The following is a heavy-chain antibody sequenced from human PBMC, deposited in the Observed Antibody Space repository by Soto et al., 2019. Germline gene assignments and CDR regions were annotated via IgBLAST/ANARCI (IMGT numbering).Heavy chain of an antibody. CDR3: AKDMLTKNMVYYYYGMDV. CDR1: GFTFDDYA. CDR2: ISWNSGSI. V-gene: IGHV3-9*01. Sequence: PGGSLRLSCAASGFTFDDYAMHWVRQAPGKGLEWVSGISWNSGSIGYADSVKGRFTISRDNAKNSLYLQMNSLRAEDTALYYCAKDMLTKNMVYYYYGMDVWGQGTTVTVSS. D-gene: IGHD2-8*01. J-gene: IGHJ6*02.